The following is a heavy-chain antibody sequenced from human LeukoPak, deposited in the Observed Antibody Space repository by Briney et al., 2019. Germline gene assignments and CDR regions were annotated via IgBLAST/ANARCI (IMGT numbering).Heavy chain of an antibody. J-gene: IGHJ3*02. CDR3: ARSVSWGLLVRDDAFDI. CDR1: GGSISSYH. V-gene: IGHV4-59*08. D-gene: IGHD2-21*01. CDR2: IHYSGST. Sequence: SETLSLTCTVSGGSISSYHWIWIRQPPGKGLEWVGYIHYSGSTNYNPSLKSRVTTSVDTSKKQFSLKLRSVTAADTAVYYCARSVSWGLLVRDDAFDIWGQGTMVTVSS.